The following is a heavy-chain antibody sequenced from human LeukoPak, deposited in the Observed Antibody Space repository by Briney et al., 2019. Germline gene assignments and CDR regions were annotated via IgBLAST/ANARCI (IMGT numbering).Heavy chain of an antibody. D-gene: IGHD3-3*01. Sequence: GGSLRLSCAASGFTFSSYSMSWVRQAPGKGLEWVANIKQDGSEKYYVDSVKGRFTISRDNAKNSLYLQVNSLRAEDTAVYYCARIDFWMGMDVWGKGTTVTVSS. V-gene: IGHV3-7*01. CDR3: ARIDFWMGMDV. J-gene: IGHJ6*04. CDR2: IKQDGSEK. CDR1: GFTFSSYS.